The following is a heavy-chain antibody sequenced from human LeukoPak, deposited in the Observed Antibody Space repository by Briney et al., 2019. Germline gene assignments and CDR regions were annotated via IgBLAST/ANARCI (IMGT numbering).Heavy chain of an antibody. CDR2: ISAYSGDT. J-gene: IGHJ5*02. Sequence: GASVKVSCKASGYTFTSYYMHWVRQAPGQGLEWMGWISAYSGDTNYAQKFQGRLITTIDTSTNTAYMDLRSLRSDDTAVYYCARDGSRDFDWSTPRDSWLDPWGQGTLVTVSS. CDR1: GYTFTSYY. D-gene: IGHD3-9*01. V-gene: IGHV1-18*04. CDR3: ARDGSRDFDWSTPRDSWLDP.